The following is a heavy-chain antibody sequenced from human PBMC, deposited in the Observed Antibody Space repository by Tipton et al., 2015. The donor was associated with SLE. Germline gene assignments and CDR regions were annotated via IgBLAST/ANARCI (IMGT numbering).Heavy chain of an antibody. D-gene: IGHD3-10*01. J-gene: IGHJ3*01. V-gene: IGHV4-38-2*01. CDR2: VYHSGST. CDR3: ARSTRSYFFDV. CDR1: GYSISSAYS. Sequence: TLSPTCAVSGYSISSAYSWGWIRQTPGKGLEWIGTVYHSGSTNYNPSLKSRGTISLDTSTNQFSLKLTSVTAADTAVYYCARSTRSYFFDVWGQGTMVTVSS.